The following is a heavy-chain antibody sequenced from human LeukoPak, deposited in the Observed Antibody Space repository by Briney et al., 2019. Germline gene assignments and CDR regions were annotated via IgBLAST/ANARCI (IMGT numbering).Heavy chain of an antibody. V-gene: IGHV4-59*08. CDR3: ARGPDDAFDI. J-gene: IGHJ3*02. CDR2: IYYRGST. Sequence: PSETLSLTCTVSGVSISSYYWSWIRQPPGKGLEWIGYIYYRGSTNYNPSLKSRVTISVDTSKSQFSLKVSSVTAADTAVYYCARGPDDAFDIWGQGTMVTVSS. CDR1: GVSISSYY.